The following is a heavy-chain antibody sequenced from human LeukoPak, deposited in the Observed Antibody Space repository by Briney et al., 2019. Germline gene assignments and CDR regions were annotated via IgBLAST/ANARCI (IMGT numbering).Heavy chain of an antibody. Sequence: PGRSLRLSCAAPGFTFSSYGMHWVRQAPGKGLERVAVISYDGSIKYYADSVKGRFTISRDNSKSTLYLQMNSLRAEDTAVYYCAKGLCSSTSCYTGNWFDPWGQGTLVTVSS. CDR2: ISYDGSIK. D-gene: IGHD2-2*02. J-gene: IGHJ5*02. V-gene: IGHV3-30*18. CDR3: AKGLCSSTSCYTGNWFDP. CDR1: GFTFSSYG.